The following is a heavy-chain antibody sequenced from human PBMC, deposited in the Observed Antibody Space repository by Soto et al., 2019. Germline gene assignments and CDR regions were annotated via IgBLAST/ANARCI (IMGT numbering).Heavy chain of an antibody. J-gene: IGHJ4*02. Sequence: VQLVESGGGLVQPGRSLRLSCAASGFIFDDFVMHWVRQGPGKGLEWVSSISWNGLTINYADSVKGRFTISRDNAKNSLFLQMNSLRVEDTALYFCAKDMGAAAIDYWGQGTLVTVSS. V-gene: IGHV3-9*01. CDR3: AKDMGAAAIDY. CDR2: ISWNGLTI. D-gene: IGHD6-13*01. CDR1: GFIFDDFV.